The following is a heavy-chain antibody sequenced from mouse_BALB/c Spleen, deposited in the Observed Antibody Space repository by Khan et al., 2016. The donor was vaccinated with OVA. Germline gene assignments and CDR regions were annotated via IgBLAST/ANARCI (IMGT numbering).Heavy chain of an antibody. Sequence: EVQLQQSGAELVRPGALVKLSCKASGFNIKDYYIHWVKQRPEQGLEWIGWIDPENGNTIYDPKFQGKANITADTSSNTAYLQLSSLTSEDTAVYYCTRDGYSPWFVYWGQGTLVTVSA. D-gene: IGHD2-3*01. CDR2: IDPENGNT. CDR3: TRDGYSPWFVY. CDR1: GFNIKDYY. V-gene: IGHV14-1*02. J-gene: IGHJ3*01.